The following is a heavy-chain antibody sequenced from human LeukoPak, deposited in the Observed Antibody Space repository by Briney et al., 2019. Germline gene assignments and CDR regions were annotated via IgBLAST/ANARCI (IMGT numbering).Heavy chain of an antibody. CDR2: INHSGGT. CDR3: ARQSRRRDGYNF. V-gene: IGHV4-34*01. J-gene: IGHJ4*02. D-gene: IGHD5-24*01. Sequence: SETLSLTCAVYGGSFSGYYWSWIRQPPGKGLEWIGEINHSGGTNYNPSLKSRVTISVDTSKNQFSLKLSSVTAADTAVYYCARQSRRRDGYNFWGQGTLVTVSS. CDR1: GGSFSGYY.